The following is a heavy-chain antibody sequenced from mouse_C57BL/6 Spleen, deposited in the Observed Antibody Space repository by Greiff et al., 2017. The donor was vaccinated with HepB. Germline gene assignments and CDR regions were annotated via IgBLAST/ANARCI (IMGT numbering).Heavy chain of an antibody. J-gene: IGHJ4*01. D-gene: IGHD1-1*01. CDR2: IYPGDGDT. Sequence: VQLQQSGAELVKPGASVKISCKASGYAFSSYWMNWVKQRPGKGLEWIGQIYPGDGDTNYNGKFKGKATLTADKSSSTAYMQLSSLTSEDSAVYFCARSTYGSSLYAMDYWGQGTSVTVSS. CDR3: ARSTYGSSLYAMDY. CDR1: GYAFSSYW. V-gene: IGHV1-80*01.